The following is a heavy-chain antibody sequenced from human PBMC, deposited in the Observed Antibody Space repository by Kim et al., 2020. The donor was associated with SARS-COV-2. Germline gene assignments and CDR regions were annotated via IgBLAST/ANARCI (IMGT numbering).Heavy chain of an antibody. V-gene: IGHV3-11*06. D-gene: IGHD1-26*01. CDR3: ASLQYSGSYYVERGFDY. Sequence: VKGRFTISRDHAKNSLYLQMNSLRAEDTAVYYCASLQYSGSYYVERGFDYWGQGTLVTVSS. J-gene: IGHJ4*02.